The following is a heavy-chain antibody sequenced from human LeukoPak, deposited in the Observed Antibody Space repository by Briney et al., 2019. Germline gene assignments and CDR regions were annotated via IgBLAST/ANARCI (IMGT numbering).Heavy chain of an antibody. V-gene: IGHV3-23*01. D-gene: IGHD2-15*01. CDR1: GFTFRSYA. J-gene: IGHJ4*02. CDR2: IGTDGASP. Sequence: GGSLRLSCAASGFTFRSYAMSWVRQIPGKGLEWVSDIGTDGASPYYADSVKGRFSISRDDSKNTLHLQMNSLRAEDTAKYYCAQQLGYCSSGTCYFTYWGQGALVTVSS. CDR3: AQQLGYCSSGTCYFTY.